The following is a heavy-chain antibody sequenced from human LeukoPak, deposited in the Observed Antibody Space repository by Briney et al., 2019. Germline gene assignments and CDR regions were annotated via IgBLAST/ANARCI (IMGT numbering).Heavy chain of an antibody. CDR2: INPNSGDT. Sequence: ASVKVSCKASGYTFTGYYIHWVRQAPGQGLEWMGRINPNSGDTNYAQKFQGRVTMTRDTSISTAYMELSRLRSDDTAVYYCARDYCGGDCFPDYWGQGTLVTVSS. J-gene: IGHJ4*02. D-gene: IGHD2-21*02. CDR3: ARDYCGGDCFPDY. CDR1: GYTFTGYY. V-gene: IGHV1-2*06.